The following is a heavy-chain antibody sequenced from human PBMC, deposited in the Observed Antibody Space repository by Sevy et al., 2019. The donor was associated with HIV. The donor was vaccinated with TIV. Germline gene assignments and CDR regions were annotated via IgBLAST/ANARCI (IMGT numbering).Heavy chain of an antibody. D-gene: IGHD2-8*01. CDR1: GGSISRRTDY. CDR3: GRPGDSSALRGRYQYAIGV. V-gene: IGHV4-39*01. J-gene: IGHJ4*03. Sequence: SETLSLTCSVSGGSISRRTDYWGWVRQPPGKGLEWIGSIYYSGRTYYNPSLKSRVTISVDTSKDQFSLRLISVTAADSAVYNCGRPGDSSALRGRYQYAIGVWGQGTQVTVSS. CDR2: IYYSGRT.